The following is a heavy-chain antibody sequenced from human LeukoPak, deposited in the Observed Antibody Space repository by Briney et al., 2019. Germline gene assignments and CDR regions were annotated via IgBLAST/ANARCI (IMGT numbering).Heavy chain of an antibody. CDR3: ARGGMATIERPFDY. J-gene: IGHJ4*02. D-gene: IGHD5-24*01. Sequence: GGSLRLSCAASGFTFSSYSMNWVRQAPGKGLEWVSSISSSSSYIYYADSVKGRFTISRDNAKNSLYLQMNSLRAEDTAVYYCARGGMATIERPFDYWGQGILVIVSS. CDR1: GFTFSSYS. V-gene: IGHV3-21*01. CDR2: ISSSSSYI.